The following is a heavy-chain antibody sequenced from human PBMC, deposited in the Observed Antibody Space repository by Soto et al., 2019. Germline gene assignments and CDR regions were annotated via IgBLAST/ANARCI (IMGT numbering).Heavy chain of an antibody. CDR2: VGGSGGTT. V-gene: IGHV3-23*01. D-gene: IGHD2-21*02. CDR1: GFTFSSSA. CDR3: AKNCGGDCYTNFDF. J-gene: IGHJ4*02. Sequence: EVQLLESGGGLVQPGGSLRLSCAASGFTFSSSAMSWVRQAPGMGLEWVSGVGGSGGTTYSADSVKGRFIISRDNSKTTLYLQMNSLSAEDTAVYYCAKNCGGDCYTNFDFWGQGTLVTVSS.